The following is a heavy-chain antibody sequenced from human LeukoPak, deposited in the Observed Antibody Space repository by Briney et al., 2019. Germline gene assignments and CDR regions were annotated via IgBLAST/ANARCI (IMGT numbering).Heavy chain of an antibody. CDR3: ARGSVGGYYPHYHYYGMDV. Sequence: GGSLRLSCADSGFTVNSTYMSGGRQAPRKGLERVSVIYSGGSTYDAASVKCRFTISRDNSKNTLYLQMNSLRAEDTALYYCARGSVGGYYPHYHYYGMDVWGQGTTVTVSS. CDR1: GFTVNSTY. J-gene: IGHJ6*02. D-gene: IGHD3-22*01. CDR2: IYSGGST. V-gene: IGHV3-53*01.